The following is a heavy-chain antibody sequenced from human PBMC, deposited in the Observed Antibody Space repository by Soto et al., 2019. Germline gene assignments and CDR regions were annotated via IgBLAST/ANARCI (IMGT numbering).Heavy chain of an antibody. CDR3: ARDFRPGLIVPTKSGFDP. V-gene: IGHV3-23*01. J-gene: IGHJ5*02. Sequence: EVQLLESGGGLVQRGGSLRLSCEASGFPFSTYAMTWVRQVPGKGLEWVSTTSNGGNTEFAESVRGRFTVFSDNSKNTIYLQMSSLRAEDSAIYFCARDFRPGLIVPTKSGFDPWGQGTPVTVSS. D-gene: IGHD2-15*01. CDR2: TSNGGNT. CDR1: GFPFSTYA.